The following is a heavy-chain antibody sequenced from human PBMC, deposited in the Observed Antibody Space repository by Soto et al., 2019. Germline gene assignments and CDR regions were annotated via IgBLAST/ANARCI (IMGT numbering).Heavy chain of an antibody. CDR1: GFTFSSYA. Sequence: GSLRLSCAASGFTFSSYAMHWVRQAPGKGLEWVAVISYDGSNKYYADSVKGRFTISRDNSKNTLYLQMNSLRAEDTAVYYCARDYYYDSSGYRGNYFDYWGQGTLVTVSS. CDR2: ISYDGSNK. J-gene: IGHJ4*02. D-gene: IGHD3-22*01. V-gene: IGHV3-30-3*01. CDR3: ARDYYYDSSGYRGNYFDY.